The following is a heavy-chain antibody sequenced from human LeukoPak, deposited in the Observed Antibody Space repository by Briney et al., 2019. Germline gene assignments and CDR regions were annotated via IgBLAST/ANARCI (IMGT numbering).Heavy chain of an antibody. Sequence: XGSLRLSCAASGFTFRDYWMTWVRQAPGKGLEWVANIKRDGSEKYYVDSVRGRFIISRDNAKNSLYLQMNGLRVEDTAVYYCARDQYELRSYYYGMDAWGKGTTVSVSS. D-gene: IGHD2-2*01. CDR3: ARDQYELRSYYYGMDA. CDR2: IKRDGSEK. CDR1: GFTFRDYW. J-gene: IGHJ6*04. V-gene: IGHV3-7*03.